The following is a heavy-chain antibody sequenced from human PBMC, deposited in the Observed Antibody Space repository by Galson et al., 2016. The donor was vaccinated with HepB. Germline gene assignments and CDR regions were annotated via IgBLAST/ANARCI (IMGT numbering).Heavy chain of an antibody. V-gene: IGHV4-34*01. J-gene: IGHJ6*02. Sequence: SETLSLTCAVYGGSFSGYNWTWIRQPPGKGLEWIGEIHHSGSTIYNPPLKSRVTISVDTSTNQLSLSLRPVTAADTAMYYCARPRSGPVGGNYYMDVWGQGTTVTISS. CDR2: IHHSGST. CDR3: ARPRSGPVGGNYYMDV. D-gene: IGHD6-19*01. CDR1: GGSFSGYN.